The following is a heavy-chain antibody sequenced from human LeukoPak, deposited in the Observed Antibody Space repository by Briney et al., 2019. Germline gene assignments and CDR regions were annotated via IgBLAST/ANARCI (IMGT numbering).Heavy chain of an antibody. CDR1: GFTSQFTFSDFE. V-gene: IGHV3-48*03. CDR2: ISSSGSTR. CDR3: ATMTVASPFDY. Sequence: GGSLRLSCAVSGFTSQFTFSDFEMCWVRQAPGKGLEGVSYISSSGSTRYYADSVKGRFTISRDNAKNSLYLQMNSLRAEDTAVYYCATMTVASPFDYWGQGTLVTVSS. D-gene: IGHD6-19*01. J-gene: IGHJ4*02.